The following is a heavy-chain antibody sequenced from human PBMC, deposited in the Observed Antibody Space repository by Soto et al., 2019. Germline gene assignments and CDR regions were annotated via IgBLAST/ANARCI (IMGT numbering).Heavy chain of an antibody. CDR3: VKDRYVDY. CDR2: SSSNGDST. Sequence: PGGSLRLSCSVSGFTIITYAMHWVRQAPGKGLEYVASSSSNGDSTYYADSVKGRFTISRDNSKNTSYLQMSSLRAEDTALYYCVKDRYVDYWDQGILVTVSS. D-gene: IGHD2-2*01. CDR1: GFTIITYA. V-gene: IGHV3-64D*06. J-gene: IGHJ4*02.